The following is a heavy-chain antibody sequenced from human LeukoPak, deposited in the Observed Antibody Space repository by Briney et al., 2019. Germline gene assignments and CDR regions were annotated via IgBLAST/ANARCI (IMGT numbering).Heavy chain of an antibody. CDR2: IIPILGIA. Sequence: GASVKVSRKASGGTFSSYAISWVRQAPGQGLEWMGRIIPILGIAKYAQKFQGRVTITADKSTSTAYMELSSLRSEDTAVYYCVRGGSHRLFGEGFDPWGQGTLVTVSS. CDR3: VRGGSHRLFGEGFDP. CDR1: GGTFSSYA. J-gene: IGHJ5*02. D-gene: IGHD3-16*01. V-gene: IGHV1-69*04.